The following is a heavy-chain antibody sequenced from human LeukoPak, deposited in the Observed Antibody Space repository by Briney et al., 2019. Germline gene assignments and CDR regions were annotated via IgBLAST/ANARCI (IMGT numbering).Heavy chain of an antibody. CDR2: ISGSGGST. Sequence: PGGSLRLSCAASGLTFSSYAMSWVRQAPGKGLEWVSAISGSGGSTYYADSVKGRFTISRDNSKNTLYLQMNSLRAEDTAVYYCAKDSSSLVLPYYFDYWGQGTLVTVSS. CDR3: AKDSSSLVLPYYFDY. CDR1: GLTFSSYA. V-gene: IGHV3-23*01. D-gene: IGHD6-13*01. J-gene: IGHJ4*02.